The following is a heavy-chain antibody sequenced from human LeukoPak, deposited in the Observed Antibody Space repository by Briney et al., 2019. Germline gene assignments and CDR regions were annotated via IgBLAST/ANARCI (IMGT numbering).Heavy chain of an antibody. CDR3: ARGPFTYYYYYYMDV. CDR1: GGSITSYY. J-gene: IGHJ6*03. V-gene: IGHV4-59*12. Sequence: SETLSLTCTVSGGSITSYYWSWIRQSAGKGLEWIGYIYYSGSTNYNPSLKSRVTISVDTSKNQFSLKLSSVTAADTAVYYCARGPFTYYYYYYMDVWGKGTTVTVSS. CDR2: IYYSGST.